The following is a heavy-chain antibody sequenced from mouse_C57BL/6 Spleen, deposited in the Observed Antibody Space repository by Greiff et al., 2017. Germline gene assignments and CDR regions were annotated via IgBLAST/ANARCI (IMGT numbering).Heavy chain of an antibody. D-gene: IGHD2-4*01. CDR1: GYTFTDYY. V-gene: IGHV1-76*01. J-gene: IGHJ3*01. Sequence: QVQLQQSGAELVRPGASVKLSCKASGYTFTDYYINWVKQRPGQGLEWIARIYPGSGNTYYNEKFKGKATLTAEKSSSTAYMQLSSLTSEDSAVYFCAYDYHSSFAYWGQGTLVTVSA. CDR2: IYPGSGNT. CDR3: AYDYHSSFAY.